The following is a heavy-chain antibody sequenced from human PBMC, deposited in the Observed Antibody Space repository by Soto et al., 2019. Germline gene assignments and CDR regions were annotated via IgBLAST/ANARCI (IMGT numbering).Heavy chain of an antibody. V-gene: IGHV3-21*01. CDR1: GFTFSSYS. J-gene: IGHJ5*02. Sequence: GVSLRLSCAASGFTFSSYSMNWVRQAPGKGLEWVSSISSSSRYIYYADSVKGRFTISRDNAKNSLYLQMNSLRAEDTAVYYCARDAYYDFWSGYHNWFDPWGQGTLVTVSS. CDR3: ARDAYYDFWSGYHNWFDP. CDR2: ISSSSRYI. D-gene: IGHD3-3*01.